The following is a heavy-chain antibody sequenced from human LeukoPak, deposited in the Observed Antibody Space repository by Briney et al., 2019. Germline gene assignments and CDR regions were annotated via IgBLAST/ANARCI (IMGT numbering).Heavy chain of an antibody. CDR3: ASMYSSSWSTFDY. Sequence: KPSETLSLTCTVSGGSISSYYWSWIRQPPGKGLEWIGYIYYSGSTNYNPSLKSRVTISVDTSKNQFSLKLSSVTAADTAVYYCASMYSSSWSTFDYWGQGTLVTVSS. V-gene: IGHV4-59*08. D-gene: IGHD6-13*01. J-gene: IGHJ4*02. CDR1: GGSISSYY. CDR2: IYYSGST.